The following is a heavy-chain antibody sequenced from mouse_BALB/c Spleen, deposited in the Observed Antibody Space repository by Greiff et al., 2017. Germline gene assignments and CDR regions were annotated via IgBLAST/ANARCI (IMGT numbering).Heavy chain of an antibody. CDR3: ARQGYGNYAMDY. V-gene: IGHV5-12-2*01. J-gene: IGHJ4*01. Sequence: DVKLVESGGGLVQPGGSLKLSCAASGFTFSSYTMSWVRQTPEKRLEWVAYISNGGGSTYYPDTVKGRFTISRDNAKNTLYLQMSSLKSEDTAMYYCARQGYGNYAMDYWGQGTSVTVSS. CDR1: GFTFSSYT. CDR2: ISNGGGST. D-gene: IGHD2-1*01.